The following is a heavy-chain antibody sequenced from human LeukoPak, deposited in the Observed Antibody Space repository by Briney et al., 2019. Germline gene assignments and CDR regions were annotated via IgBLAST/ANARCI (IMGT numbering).Heavy chain of an antibody. CDR1: GGSISSSNYY. D-gene: IGHD1-26*01. V-gene: IGHV4-39*01. CDR2: IYYSGNT. CDR3: AHFKGGSFDF. Sequence: SETLTLTCTVSGGSISSSNYYWGWIRQPPGKGLEWIGSIYYSGNTYYNPSLKSRVTISVDTSKNQFSLKLTSVTAADTAVYYCAHFKGGSFDFWGQGTMVTVSS. J-gene: IGHJ3*01.